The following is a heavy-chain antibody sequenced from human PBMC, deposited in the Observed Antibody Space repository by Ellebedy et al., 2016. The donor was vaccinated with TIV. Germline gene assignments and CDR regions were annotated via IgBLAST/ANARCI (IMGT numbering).Heavy chain of an antibody. CDR1: GFTFSDYG. J-gene: IGHJ4*02. Sequence: PGGSLRLSCEASGFTFSDYGMQWVRQAPGKGLEWVAVIAHDGSREYYADSVKGRFTITRDNSKNTMSLQMDSLRGEDTAVYYCAKEATVRKSSYFGYWGQGNLVTVSS. CDR3: AKEATVRKSSYFGY. CDR2: IAHDGSRE. V-gene: IGHV3-30*18. D-gene: IGHD4-17*01.